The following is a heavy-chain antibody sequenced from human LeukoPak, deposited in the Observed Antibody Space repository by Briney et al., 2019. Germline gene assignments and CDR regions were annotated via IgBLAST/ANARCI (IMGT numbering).Heavy chain of an antibody. CDR3: ARDQYLDC. CDR1: GFTFSSYA. CDR2: IGGSADYT. V-gene: IGHV3-23*01. J-gene: IGHJ4*02. Sequence: GRSLRLSCAASGFTFSSYAMHWVRQAPGKGLEWVSAIGGSADYTFYADSVRGRFSFSRDNSKNTLYLQMNSLRAEDTAVYYCARDQYLDCRGQGTLVTVSS.